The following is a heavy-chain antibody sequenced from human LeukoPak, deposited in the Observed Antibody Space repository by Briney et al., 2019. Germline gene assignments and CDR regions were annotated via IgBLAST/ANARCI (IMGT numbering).Heavy chain of an antibody. V-gene: IGHV3-7*01. CDR2: IKQDGSEK. CDR1: GFTFSSYW. D-gene: IGHD3-3*01. Sequence: GGSLRLFCAASGFTFSSYWMSWVRQAPGEGLEWVANIKQDGSEKYYVDSVKGRFTISRYNAKNSLYLQMNSLRAEDTAVYYCARDDWGYDFWSGYISMFDYWGQGTLVTVSS. CDR3: ARDDWGYDFWSGYISMFDY. J-gene: IGHJ4*02.